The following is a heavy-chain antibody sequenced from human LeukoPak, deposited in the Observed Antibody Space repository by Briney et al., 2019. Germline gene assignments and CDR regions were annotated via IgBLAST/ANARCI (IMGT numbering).Heavy chain of an antibody. CDR2: ISGSGDAT. V-gene: IGHV3-23*01. Sequence: GGSLRLSCAASGFTFSSYAMSWVRQAPGKGLEWVSGISGSGDATYYADSVKGRFTISRDNSKNTLYLQMNSLRADDRALYYCVKGLVAWFHWGQGTLVTVSS. CDR1: GFTFSSYA. D-gene: IGHD3-3*01. J-gene: IGHJ4*02. CDR3: VKGLVAWFH.